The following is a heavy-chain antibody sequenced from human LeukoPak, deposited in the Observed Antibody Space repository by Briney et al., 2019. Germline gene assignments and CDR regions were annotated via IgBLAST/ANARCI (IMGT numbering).Heavy chain of an antibody. CDR1: GGSISSDNW. D-gene: IGHD3-22*01. V-gene: IGHV4-4*02. Sequence: SETLSLTCAVSGGSISSDNWWSWVRQPPGKGLEWIGEIHHSGSTNYNPSLKSRVTIPVDKSKNQFSLKLTSVTAADTAFYYCTSNGYYSLDVWGKGTTVTVSS. CDR2: IHHSGST. CDR3: TSNGYYSLDV. J-gene: IGHJ6*04.